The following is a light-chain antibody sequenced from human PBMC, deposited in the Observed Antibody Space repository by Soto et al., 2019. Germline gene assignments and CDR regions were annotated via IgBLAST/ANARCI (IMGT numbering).Light chain of an antibody. V-gene: IGLV2-11*01. Sequence: QSVLTQPRSVSGSPGQSVTISCTGTSSDVGAYNYVSWYQHHPDKAPKVMIYDVSERPSGVPDRFSGSKSDNKASLTISGLQAEDEADYYCCSYAGSYSWVFGGGTKVTVL. J-gene: IGLJ3*02. CDR3: CSYAGSYSWV. CDR1: SSDVGAYNY. CDR2: DVS.